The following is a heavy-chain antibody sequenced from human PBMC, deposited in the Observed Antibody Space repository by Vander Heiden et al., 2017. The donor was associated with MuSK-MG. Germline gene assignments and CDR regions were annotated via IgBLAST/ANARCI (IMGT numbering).Heavy chain of an antibody. CDR3: AKDGRSESSGYYFDY. Sequence: DVQLLESGGGLVQPGGSLRLSCAAPGFPFSTYAMTWVRQAPGQGLEWVSVIGNSGGSTYYADSVTGRFTISRDNSKNTLYLQMNSLRAEDTAVYYCAKDGRSESSGYYFDYWGQGTLVTVSS. CDR2: IGNSGGST. V-gene: IGHV3-23*01. D-gene: IGHD3-22*01. CDR1: GFPFSTYA. J-gene: IGHJ4*02.